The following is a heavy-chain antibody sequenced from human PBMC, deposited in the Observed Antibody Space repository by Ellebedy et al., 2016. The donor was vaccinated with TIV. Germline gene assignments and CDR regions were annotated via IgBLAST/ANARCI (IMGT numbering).Heavy chain of an antibody. J-gene: IGHJ6*02. Sequence: ESLKISXTVSGGSISSSSYYWGWIRQPPGKGLEWIGSIYYSGSTYYNPSLKSRVTISVDTSKNQFSLKLSSVTAADTAVYYCARVPRGYYYGMDVWGQGTTVTVSS. CDR2: IYYSGST. CDR1: GGSISSSSYY. V-gene: IGHV4-39*01. D-gene: IGHD3-10*01. CDR3: ARVPRGYYYGMDV.